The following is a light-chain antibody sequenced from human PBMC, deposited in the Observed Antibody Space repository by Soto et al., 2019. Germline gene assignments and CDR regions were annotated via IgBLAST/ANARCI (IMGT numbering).Light chain of an antibody. Sequence: QSAQGHPASVSWSPGHSITISCTGTSDDVGAYNSVSWYQQLPHKAPQVILYKGTQRPSGVSSRFSGSTSGNAASLTISGLQADEEADYFCCSSAPETTYVFGTGTKVTVL. CDR1: SDDVGAYNS. V-gene: IGLV2-23*01. J-gene: IGLJ1*01. CDR2: KGT. CDR3: CSSAPETTYV.